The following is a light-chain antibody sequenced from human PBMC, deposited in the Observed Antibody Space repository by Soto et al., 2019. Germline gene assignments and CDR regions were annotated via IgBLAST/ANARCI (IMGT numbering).Light chain of an antibody. J-gene: IGLJ3*02. CDR2: GGN. Sequence: QSVLTQPASVSGSPGQASTVSCTGSSGDVGTYNLVSWYQQHPGKAPKLIIYGGNKRPSGVSDRFSGSQSGDTASLTISGLQTEDEADYYCCSYANYNTFVVFGGWTKVTVL. CDR3: CSYANYNTFVV. CDR1: SGDVGTYNL. V-gene: IGLV2-23*03.